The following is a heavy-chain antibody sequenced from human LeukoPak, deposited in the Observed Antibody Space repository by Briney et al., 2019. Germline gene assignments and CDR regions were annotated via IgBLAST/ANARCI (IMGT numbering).Heavy chain of an antibody. CDR3: ARAPVKSCRGAYCSPFDY. V-gene: IGHV3-74*01. CDR1: GFTFSSYW. Sequence: PGGSLRLSCAASGFTFSSYWMHWVRQAPGKGLVWVSRINSDGSSTSYADSVKGRFTISRDNAKNTLYLQMNSLRAEDTAVSYCARAPVKSCRGAYCSPFDYWGQGTLVTVSS. D-gene: IGHD2-21*01. CDR2: INSDGSST. J-gene: IGHJ4*02.